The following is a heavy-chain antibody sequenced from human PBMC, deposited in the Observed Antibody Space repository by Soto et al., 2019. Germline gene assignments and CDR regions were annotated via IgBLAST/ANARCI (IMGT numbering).Heavy chain of an antibody. D-gene: IGHD3-22*01. CDR1: GGTFSTYT. Sequence: QVQLVQSGAEVKKPGSSVKVSCKASGGTFSTYTITWVRQAPGQGLEWMGRIIPIIGIINYAQKFQGRVTITAEKVTGTAYMELTRLRSDDTAVYYCAGDPDSHYNDSHASSYPWGQGTLVTVSS. CDR2: IIPIIGII. J-gene: IGHJ5*02. CDR3: AGDPDSHYNDSHASSYP. V-gene: IGHV1-69*08.